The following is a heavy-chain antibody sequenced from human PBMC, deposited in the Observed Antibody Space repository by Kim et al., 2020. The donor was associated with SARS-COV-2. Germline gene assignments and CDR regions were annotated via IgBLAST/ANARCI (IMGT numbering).Heavy chain of an antibody. Sequence: GGSLRLSCATSGFTFSAYDMNWVRQAPGKGLEWLSFITKSSTTIYYADSVEGRFTISRDNAKNSLFLQMNSLRDEDTALYYCVRDRMGGAFYMWGRGTMGTVSS. CDR2: ITKSSTTI. D-gene: IGHD3-16*01. J-gene: IGHJ3*02. CDR3: VRDRMGGAFYM. V-gene: IGHV3-48*02. CDR1: GFTFSAYD.